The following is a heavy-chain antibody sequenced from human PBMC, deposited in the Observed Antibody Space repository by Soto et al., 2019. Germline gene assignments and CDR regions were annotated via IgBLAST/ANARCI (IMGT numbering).Heavy chain of an antibody. V-gene: IGHV3-33*01. CDR2: IWYDGSNK. D-gene: IGHD6-19*01. CDR1: GFTFSSYG. J-gene: IGHJ3*02. Sequence: QVQLVESGGGVVQPGRSLRLSCAASGFTFSSYGMHWVRQAPGKGLEWVAVIWYDGSNKYYADSVKGRFTISRDNSKNTLYLQMNSLRAEDTAVYYCARASYSSGWYDDAFDIWGQGTMVTVSS. CDR3: ARASYSSGWYDDAFDI.